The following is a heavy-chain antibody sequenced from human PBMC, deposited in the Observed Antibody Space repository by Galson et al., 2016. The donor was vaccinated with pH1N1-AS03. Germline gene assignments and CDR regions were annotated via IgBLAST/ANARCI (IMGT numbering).Heavy chain of an antibody. CDR3: ARDPRGPCTSSTCPTAYYFGMDV. V-gene: IGHV1-2*04. CDR2: INPKSGVT. Sequence: SVKVSCKASGYTFTGFSINWGRRAPGQGLELMGWINPKSGVTNYAQKFQAWVTMTRDTSSSTAYMELSGLKSDDTAVYYCARDPRGPCTSSTCPTAYYFGMDVWGQGTTVIVSS. J-gene: IGHJ6*02. D-gene: IGHD2-2*01. CDR1: GYTFTGFS.